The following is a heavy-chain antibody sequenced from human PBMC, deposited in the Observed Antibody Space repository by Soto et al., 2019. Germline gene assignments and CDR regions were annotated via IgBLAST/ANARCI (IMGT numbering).Heavy chain of an antibody. J-gene: IGHJ3*02. CDR1: GGSFSGYY. CDR2: INHSGST. D-gene: IGHD3-9*01. Sequence: SETLSLTCAVYGGSFSGYYWSWIRQPPGKGLEWIGEINHSGSTNYNPSLKSRVTISVDTSKNQFSLKLSSVTAADTAVYYCARASDIFTGYYKHAFDICGQGTMVTV. CDR3: ARASDIFTGYYKHAFDI. V-gene: IGHV4-34*01.